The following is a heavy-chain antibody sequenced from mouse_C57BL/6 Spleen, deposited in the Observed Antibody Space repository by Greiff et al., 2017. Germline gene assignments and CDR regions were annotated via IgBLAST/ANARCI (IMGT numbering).Heavy chain of an antibody. J-gene: IGHJ3*01. D-gene: IGHD2-2*01. CDR3: ARGGGYRGAWFAY. CDR1: GFTFSDYG. CDR2: ISSGSSTI. Sequence: DVMLVESGGGLVKPGGSLKLSCAASGFTFSDYGMHWVRQAPEKGLEWVAYISSGSSTIYYADTVKGRFTISRDHAKNTLFLQMTSLRSEDTAMYYCARGGGYRGAWFAYWGQGTLVTVSA. V-gene: IGHV5-17*01.